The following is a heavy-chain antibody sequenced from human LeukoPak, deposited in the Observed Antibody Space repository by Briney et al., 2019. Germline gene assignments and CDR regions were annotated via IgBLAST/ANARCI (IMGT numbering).Heavy chain of an antibody. J-gene: IGHJ5*02. CDR2: ISSSGSTI. V-gene: IGHV3-11*04. D-gene: IGHD3-10*01. CDR1: GFTFSDYY. CDR3: ARDLWFGDHTSWFDP. Sequence: GGSLRLSCAASGFTFSDYYMSWIRQAPGKGLEWVSYISSSGSTIYYADSVKGRFTISRDNAKNSLYLQMNSLRAEDTAVYYCARDLWFGDHTSWFDPWGQGTLVTVSS.